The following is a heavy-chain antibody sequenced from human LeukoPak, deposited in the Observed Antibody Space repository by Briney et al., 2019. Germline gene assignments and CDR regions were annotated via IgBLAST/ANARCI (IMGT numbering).Heavy chain of an antibody. V-gene: IGHV4-61*02. CDR1: GGSISSGSYY. Sequence: SETLPLTCTVSGGSISSGSYYWSWIRQPAGKGLEWIGRFYTSESSNSNPSLKSRVTMSVDTSKNQFSLKLSSVTAADTAVYYCAREGREFDSTGSRYYYYYMDVWGKGTTVTVSS. J-gene: IGHJ6*03. D-gene: IGHD1-14*01. CDR3: AREGREFDSTGSRYYYYYMDV. CDR2: FYTSESS.